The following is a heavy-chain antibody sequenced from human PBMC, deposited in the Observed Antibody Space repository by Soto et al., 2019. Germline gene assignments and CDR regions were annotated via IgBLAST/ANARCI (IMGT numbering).Heavy chain of an antibody. Sequence: SLETLSLTCAVYGGSFSPYFWSWIRQPPGKGLEWIGEINHSGSTNYNPSLTRRATLSVDTSKNQVSLKLTSVTAADTAVYYCARLASGWQYYYFDFWGRGAPVTVSS. CDR2: INHSGST. V-gene: IGHV4-34*01. CDR1: GGSFSPYF. J-gene: IGHJ2*01. CDR3: ARLASGWQYYYFDF. D-gene: IGHD6-19*01.